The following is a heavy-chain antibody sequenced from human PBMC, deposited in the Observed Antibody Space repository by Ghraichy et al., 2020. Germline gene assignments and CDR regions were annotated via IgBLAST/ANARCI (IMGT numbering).Heavy chain of an antibody. D-gene: IGHD6-25*01. CDR1: GDSLTRIS. Sequence: ASVKVSCKASGDSLTRISIYWVRQAPGKGLEWMGGFDVEAGERITAQNFQGRVVMTEDTSTDTAYVELSSLKSDDTAVYYCASEASGSYYGMDVWGQGTTVTVSS. J-gene: IGHJ6*02. CDR3: ASEASGSYYGMDV. V-gene: IGHV1-24*01. CDR2: FDVEAGER.